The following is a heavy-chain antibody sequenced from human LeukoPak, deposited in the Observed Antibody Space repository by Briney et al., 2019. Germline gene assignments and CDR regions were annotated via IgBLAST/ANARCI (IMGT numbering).Heavy chain of an antibody. CDR2: ISADNGNT. V-gene: IGHV1-18*01. CDR3: AREETNYYDSSGYFYYFDY. D-gene: IGHD3-22*01. Sequence: ASVKVSCKASGYTFTSYGISWVRQAPGQGLEWMGWISADNGNTNYAQKLQGRVTMTTDTSTSTAYMELTSLRSDDTAVYYCAREETNYYDSSGYFYYFDYWGQGTLVTVSS. J-gene: IGHJ4*02. CDR1: GYTFTSYG.